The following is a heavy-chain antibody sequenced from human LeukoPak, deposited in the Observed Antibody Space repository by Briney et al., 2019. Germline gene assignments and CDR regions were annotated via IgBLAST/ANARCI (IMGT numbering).Heavy chain of an antibody. J-gene: IGHJ4*02. CDR1: GYTFTAYN. Sequence: ASVKVSCKTSGYTFTAYNIHWVRQAPGQGLEWMGWITPSSGATNYAQQLQGRITMTRDTSISTAYMELNNLISDDTAVYYCARGMGSGTYRRFHFWGQGTLVTVSS. D-gene: IGHD3-10*01. CDR2: ITPSSGAT. V-gene: IGHV1-2*02. CDR3: ARGMGSGTYRRFHF.